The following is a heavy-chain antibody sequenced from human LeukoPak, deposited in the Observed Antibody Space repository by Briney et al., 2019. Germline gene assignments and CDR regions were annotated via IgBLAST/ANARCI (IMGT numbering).Heavy chain of an antibody. CDR1: GFTFSSYS. D-gene: IGHD6-13*01. CDR3: ARGIGIAAAGTAFDI. J-gene: IGHJ3*02. Sequence: GGSLRLSCAASGFTFSSYSMNWVRQAPGKGLEWVSYISSSGSTIYYADSVKGRFTISRDNAKNSLYLQMNSLRAEDMAVYYCARGIGIAAAGTAFDIWGQGTMVTVSS. CDR2: ISSSGSTI. V-gene: IGHV3-48*04.